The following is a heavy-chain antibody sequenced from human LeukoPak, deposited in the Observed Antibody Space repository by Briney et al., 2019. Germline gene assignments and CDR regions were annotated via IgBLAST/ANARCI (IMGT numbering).Heavy chain of an antibody. D-gene: IGHD5-12*01. CDR2: IIPIFGTA. CDR3: ARRSGYAQPGSYYYYYMDV. CDR1: GGTFSSYA. Sequence: GSSVKVSCKASGGTFSSYAISWVRQAPGQGLEWMGGIIPIFGTANYAPKFQGRVTITADESTSTAYMELSSLRSEDTAVYYCARRSGYAQPGSYYYYYMDVWGKGTTVTVSS. V-gene: IGHV1-69*01. J-gene: IGHJ6*03.